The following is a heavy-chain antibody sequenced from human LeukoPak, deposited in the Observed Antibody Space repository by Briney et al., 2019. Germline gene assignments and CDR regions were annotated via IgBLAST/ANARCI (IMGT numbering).Heavy chain of an antibody. V-gene: IGHV3-48*02. Sequence: GGSLRLSCAASGFTFSNYWMHWVRQAPGKGLEWVSYISSSSSSSFYYGDFVKGRFTISRDNAKNSLYLQMNSLRDEDTAVYYCAREVRGTYLDYWGQGTLVTVSS. CDR1: GFTFSNYW. CDR2: ISSSSSSSF. CDR3: AREVRGTYLDY. J-gene: IGHJ4*02. D-gene: IGHD4/OR15-4a*01.